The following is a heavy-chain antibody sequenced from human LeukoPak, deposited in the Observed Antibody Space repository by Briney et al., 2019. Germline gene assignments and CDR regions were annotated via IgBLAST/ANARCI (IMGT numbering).Heavy chain of an antibody. V-gene: IGHV3-53*01. Sequence: GGSLRLSCAASGFTVSSNYMSWVRQAPGKGLEWVSVIYSGGSTYYADSVKGRFTISRDNSKNTLYLQMNSLRAEDTAVYYCAKDSPEIMITFGGVIVWGPGTLVTVSS. D-gene: IGHD3-16*02. CDR3: AKDSPEIMITFGGVIV. CDR2: IYSGGST. J-gene: IGHJ4*02. CDR1: GFTVSSNY.